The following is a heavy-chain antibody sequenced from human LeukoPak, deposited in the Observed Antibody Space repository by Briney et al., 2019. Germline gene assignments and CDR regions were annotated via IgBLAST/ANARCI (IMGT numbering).Heavy chain of an antibody. V-gene: IGHV3-23*01. Sequence: GGSLRLSCAASGFTLSSYWMSWVRQAPGKGLEWVSAISGSGGSTYYADSVKGRFTISRDNSKNTLYLQMNSLRAEDTAVYYCAKEGPYDFWSGPRGAFDIWGQGTMVTVSS. CDR3: AKEGPYDFWSGPRGAFDI. CDR2: ISGSGGST. CDR1: GFTLSSYW. D-gene: IGHD3-3*01. J-gene: IGHJ3*02.